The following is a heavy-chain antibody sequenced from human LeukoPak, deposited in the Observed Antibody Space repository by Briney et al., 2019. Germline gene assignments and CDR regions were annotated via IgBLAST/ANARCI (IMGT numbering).Heavy chain of an antibody. V-gene: IGHV1-18*01. CDR1: GYTFTSYG. Sequence: ASVKVSCKASGYTFTSYGISWVRQAPGQGLEWMGWIRAYNGNTNYAQKLQGRVTMTTDTSTSTAYMELRSLRSDDTAVYYCARDRRITMVRGVPYYYYYGMDVWGQGTTVTVSS. CDR2: IRAYNGNT. J-gene: IGHJ6*02. CDR3: ARDRRITMVRGVPYYYYYGMDV. D-gene: IGHD3-10*01.